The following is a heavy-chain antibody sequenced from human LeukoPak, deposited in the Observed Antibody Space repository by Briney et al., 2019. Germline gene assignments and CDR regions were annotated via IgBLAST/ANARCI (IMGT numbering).Heavy chain of an antibody. Sequence: GGSLRLSCAASGFTFSSYAMHWVRQAPGKGLEWVAVISYDGSNKYYADSVKGRLTISRDNSKNTLYLQMNSLRAEDTAVYYCAREVVTYYYDSSGYSGDAFDIWGQGTMVTVSS. V-gene: IGHV3-30-3*01. D-gene: IGHD3-22*01. J-gene: IGHJ3*02. CDR2: ISYDGSNK. CDR3: AREVVTYYYDSSGYSGDAFDI. CDR1: GFTFSSYA.